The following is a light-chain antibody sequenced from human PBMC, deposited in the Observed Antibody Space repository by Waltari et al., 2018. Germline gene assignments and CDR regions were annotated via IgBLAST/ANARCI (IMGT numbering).Light chain of an antibody. CDR3: QTWGTGIRV. CDR1: RGHSNYD. V-gene: IGLV4-69*01. J-gene: IGLJ3*02. CDR2: LNSDGSH. Sequence: QVVLTQSPSAAASLGASVKPTCPLSRGHSNYDTALHQQQPEKGPRYLMKLNSDGSHSKGDGIPDRFSGSSSGAERYLTISSLQSEDEADYYCQTWGTGIRVFGGGTKLTVL.